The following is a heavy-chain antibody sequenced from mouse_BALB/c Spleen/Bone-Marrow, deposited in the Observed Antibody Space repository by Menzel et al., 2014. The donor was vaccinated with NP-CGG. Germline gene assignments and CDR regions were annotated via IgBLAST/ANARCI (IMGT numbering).Heavy chain of an antibody. J-gene: IGHJ2*01. D-gene: IGHD2-4*01. CDR1: GFSLTNYG. Sequence: VMLVESGPGLVAPSQNLSITCTVSGFSLTNYGVHWIRQPPGKGLEWLGIIWAGGSTNYNSALMSRLSISKDNSKSQVFFKMNSLQTDDTAIYYCATYDYDGRFDYWGQGTTHTVSS. CDR2: IWAGGST. V-gene: IGHV2-9*02. CDR3: ATYDYDGRFDY.